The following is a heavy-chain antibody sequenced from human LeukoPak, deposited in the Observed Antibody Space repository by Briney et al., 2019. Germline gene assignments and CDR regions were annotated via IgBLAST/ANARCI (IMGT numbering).Heavy chain of an antibody. D-gene: IGHD5-18*01. CDR2: IIPIFGIA. CDR1: GGTCSSYA. CDR3: AGAGYSYAKEGFFDY. J-gene: IGHJ4*02. Sequence: SVKVSCKASGGTCSSYAISWVRQAPGQGLEWMGRIIPIFGIANYAQKFQGRVTITADKSTSTAYMELSSLRSENTAVYYCAGAGYSYAKEGFFDYWGQGTLVTVSS. V-gene: IGHV1-69*04.